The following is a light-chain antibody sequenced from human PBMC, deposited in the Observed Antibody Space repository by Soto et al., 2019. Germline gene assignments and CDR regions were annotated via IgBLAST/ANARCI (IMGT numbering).Light chain of an antibody. CDR1: STDVDAYNF. CDR2: DVS. V-gene: IGLV2-14*03. CDR3: TSYTTSSTYV. J-gene: IGLJ1*01. Sequence: QSVLTQPASVSGSPGQSIAISCTGTSTDVDAYNFVSWYQHHPGKAPKLMIFDVSNRPSGVSNRFSGSKSGNTASLTISGLQAEDEDDYYCTSYTTSSTYVFGTGTKLTVL.